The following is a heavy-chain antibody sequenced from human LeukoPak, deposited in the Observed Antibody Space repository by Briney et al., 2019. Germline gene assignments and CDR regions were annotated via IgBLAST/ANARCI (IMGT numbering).Heavy chain of an antibody. Sequence: GESLKISCKVSGYSFTSYCIGWVRQMPGKGLEWMVIIYPGDSGPTYSPSFQGQVTISVDKSISTAYLQWSSLQASDTAMYYCGMSGDRVPLQDDVFDVWGQGTMVTV. CDR2: IYPGDSGP. CDR3: GMSGDRVPLQDDVFDV. V-gene: IGHV5-51*01. D-gene: IGHD1-26*01. J-gene: IGHJ3*01. CDR1: GYSFTSYC.